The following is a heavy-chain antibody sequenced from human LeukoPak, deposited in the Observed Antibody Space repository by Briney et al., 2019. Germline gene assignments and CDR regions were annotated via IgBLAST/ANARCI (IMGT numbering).Heavy chain of an antibody. V-gene: IGHV4-39*07. Sequence: SETLSLTCTVSGGSISSSSYYWGWIRQPPGKGLEWIGSIYYSGSTYYNPSLKSRVTISVDTSKNQFSLKLSSVTAADTAVYYCAREGGYFGWYGYGYHSDYFDYWGQGTLVTVSS. CDR1: GGSISSSSYY. D-gene: IGHD3-9*01. CDR3: AREGGYFGWYGYGYHSDYFDY. J-gene: IGHJ4*02. CDR2: IYYSGST.